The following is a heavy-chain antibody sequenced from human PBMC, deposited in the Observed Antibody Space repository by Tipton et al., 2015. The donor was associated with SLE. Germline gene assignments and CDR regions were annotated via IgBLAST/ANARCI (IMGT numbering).Heavy chain of an antibody. CDR3: ARGGSYSDY. V-gene: IGHV4-59*11. CDR1: GGSIRSHY. CDR2: IYYSGST. J-gene: IGHJ4*02. D-gene: IGHD1-26*01. Sequence: TLSLTCTVSGGSIRSHYWSWIRQPPGKGLEWIGYIYYSGSTNYNPSLKSRLTISVDTSKNQFSLKLSSVTAADTAVYYCARGGSYSDYWGQGTLVTVSS.